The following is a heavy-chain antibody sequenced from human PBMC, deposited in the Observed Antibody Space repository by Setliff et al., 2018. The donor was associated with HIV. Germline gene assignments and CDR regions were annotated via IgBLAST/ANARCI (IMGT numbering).Heavy chain of an antibody. CDR1: GYTFPKFD. CDR2: MNPNSGNT. V-gene: IGHV1-8*01. J-gene: IGHJ5*02. Sequence: ASVKVSCKASGYTFPKFDINWGRQATGQGLEWMGWMNPNSGNTGFAQKFQGRVTMTRNTSISTAYMELRSLRSEDTAVYFCARTWGAGVTGYWFEPLGPGTRVTSPQ. D-gene: IGHD3-9*01. CDR3: ARTWGAGVTGYWFEP.